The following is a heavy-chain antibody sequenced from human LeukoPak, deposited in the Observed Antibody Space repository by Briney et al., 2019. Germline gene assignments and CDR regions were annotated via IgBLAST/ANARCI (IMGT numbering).Heavy chain of an antibody. J-gene: IGHJ4*02. V-gene: IGHV4-30-4*08. CDR3: ARLRRNFDFGSPYSHFDS. CDR2: IHYSGTT. CDR1: GGSISSADYH. Sequence: SETLSLTCTVSGGSISSADYHWSWIRQPPGKGLEWIGNIHYSGTTHSISPLKSRLMMSVDTSKNQFSLKLNSVTAADTAMYYCARLRRNFDFGSPYSHFDSWGQGTLVSVSS. D-gene: IGHD3-3*01.